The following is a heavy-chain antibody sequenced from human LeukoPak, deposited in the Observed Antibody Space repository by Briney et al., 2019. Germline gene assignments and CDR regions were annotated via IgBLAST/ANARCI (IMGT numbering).Heavy chain of an antibody. CDR1: GFTFSSYE. J-gene: IGHJ4*02. CDR2: ISSSGSTI. CDR3: AGDGVAGPFDY. V-gene: IGHV3-48*03. D-gene: IGHD6-19*01. Sequence: GGSLRLSCAASGFTFSSYEMNWVRQAPGKGLEWVSYISSSGSTIYYADSVKGRFTISRGNAKNSLYLQMNSLRAEDTAVYYCAGDGVAGPFDYWGQGTLVTVSS.